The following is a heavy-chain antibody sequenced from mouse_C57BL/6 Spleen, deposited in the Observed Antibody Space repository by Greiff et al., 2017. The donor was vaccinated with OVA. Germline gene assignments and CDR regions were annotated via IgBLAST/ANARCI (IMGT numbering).Heavy chain of an antibody. V-gene: IGHV1-80*01. CDR3: AREGGSRGAMDY. Sequence: VQLQQSGAELVKPGASVKISCKASGYAFSSYWMNWVKQRPGKGLEWIGQIYPGDGDTNYNGKFKGKATLTADKSSSTAYMQLSSLTSEDSAVYFCAREGGSRGAMDYWGQGTSVTVSS. CDR2: IYPGDGDT. J-gene: IGHJ4*01. CDR1: GYAFSSYW. D-gene: IGHD1-1*01.